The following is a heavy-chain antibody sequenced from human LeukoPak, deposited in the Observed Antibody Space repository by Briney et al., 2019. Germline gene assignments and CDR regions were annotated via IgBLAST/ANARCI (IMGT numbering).Heavy chain of an antibody. CDR1: GGSISSSSYY. J-gene: IGHJ6*03. Sequence: PSETLSLTCTVSGGSISSSSYYWGWIRQPPGKGLEWIGSIYYSGSTYCNPSLKSRVTISVDTSKNQFSLKLSSVTAADTAVYYCARHRQGRLPYGGNSGYYYYMDVWGKGTTVTVSS. CDR3: ARHRQGRLPYGGNSGYYYYMDV. V-gene: IGHV4-39*01. CDR2: IYYSGST. D-gene: IGHD4-23*01.